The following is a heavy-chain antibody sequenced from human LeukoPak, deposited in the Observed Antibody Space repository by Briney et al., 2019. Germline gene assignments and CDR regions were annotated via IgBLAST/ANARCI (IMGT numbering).Heavy chain of an antibody. CDR3: ATMGSGWYTRSYGMDV. Sequence: SETLSLTCTVSGGSISSYYWSWIRQPPGKGLEWIGYIYYSGSTNYNPSLKSRVTISVDTSKNQFSLKPSSVTAADTAVYYCATMGSGWYTRSYGMDVWGQGTTVTVSS. D-gene: IGHD6-19*01. CDR1: GGSISSYY. CDR2: IYYSGST. V-gene: IGHV4-59*08. J-gene: IGHJ6*02.